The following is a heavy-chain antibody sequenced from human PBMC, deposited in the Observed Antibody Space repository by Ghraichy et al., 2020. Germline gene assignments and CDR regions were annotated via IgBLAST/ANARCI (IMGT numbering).Heavy chain of an antibody. V-gene: IGHV3-7*01. CDR1: GFTFSSYW. Sequence: LSLTCAASGFTFSSYWMTWVRQAPGKGLEWVASIKEDGSEKYCVDSVKGRFTISRDNAKNSLDLQMNSLRAEDTAVYYCARSRDVDYWGQGTLVTVSS. CDR3: ARSRDVDY. J-gene: IGHJ4*02. CDR2: IKEDGSEK.